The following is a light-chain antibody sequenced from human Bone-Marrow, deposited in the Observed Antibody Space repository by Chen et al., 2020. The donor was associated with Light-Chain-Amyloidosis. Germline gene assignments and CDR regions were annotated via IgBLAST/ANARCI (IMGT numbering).Light chain of an antibody. CDR1: QSVSSSY. Sequence: ELVLTQSPGTLSLSPGESATVSCRASQSVSSSYVAWYQQKSGQAPRLLIHGASTRATGIPDRFSGRGSGTDFTLSITRVEAEDFAVYYCQHYDSLLTFGPGTRLDIK. CDR3: QHYDSLLT. CDR2: GAS. J-gene: IGKJ5*01. V-gene: IGKV3-20*01.